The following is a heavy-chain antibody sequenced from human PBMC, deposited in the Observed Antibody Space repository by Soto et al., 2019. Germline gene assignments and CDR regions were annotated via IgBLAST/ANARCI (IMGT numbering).Heavy chain of an antibody. V-gene: IGHV4-39*01. CDR1: GGSISSSSYY. CDR3: ARHRGEMWIQLWLVWFDP. Sequence: SETLSLTCTVSGGSISSSSYYWGWIRQPPGKGLEWIGSIYYSGSTYYNPSLKSRVTISVDTSKNQFSLKLSSVTAADTAVYYCARHRGEMWIQLWLVWFDPWGQGTLVTVSS. J-gene: IGHJ5*02. CDR2: IYYSGST. D-gene: IGHD5-18*01.